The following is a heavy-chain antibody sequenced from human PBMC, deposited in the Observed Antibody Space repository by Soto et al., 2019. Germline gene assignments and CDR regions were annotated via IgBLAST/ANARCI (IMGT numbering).Heavy chain of an antibody. CDR1: GASISSGVYY. CDR3: SGANIVVVTAIEFDY. D-gene: IGHD2-21*02. Sequence: SETLSLTCTVSGASISSGVYYWSFIRQHPGKGLEWIGYISNSGRTYYNPSLKSRLTISVDTSKNQFSLKLSSVTAADTAVYYCSGANIVVVTAIEFDYWGQGTLVTVSS. CDR2: ISNSGRT. J-gene: IGHJ4*02. V-gene: IGHV4-31*03.